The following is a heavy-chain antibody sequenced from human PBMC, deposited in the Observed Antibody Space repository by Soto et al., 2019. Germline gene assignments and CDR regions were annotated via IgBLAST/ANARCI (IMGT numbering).Heavy chain of an antibody. V-gene: IGHV4-39*01. J-gene: IGHJ5*02. D-gene: IGHD2-15*01. CDR1: GGSISSSNYY. CDR3: ARRECSGGTCSFDP. Sequence: QLQLQESGPGLVKPSETLSLTCTVSGGSISSSNYYRAWIRQPPGKGREGIGSIHYTGSTYYNPSLKSRVTRSVDTSKNQFSLKLTSVSAADTAVYYCARRECSGGTCSFDPWGQGTLVTVSS. CDR2: IHYTGST.